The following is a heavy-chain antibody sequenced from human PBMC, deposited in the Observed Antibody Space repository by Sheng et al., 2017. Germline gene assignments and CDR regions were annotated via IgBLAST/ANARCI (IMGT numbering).Heavy chain of an antibody. D-gene: IGHD7-27*01. CDR3: ARDWSTVVTGGWYFDL. CDR2: ISSSSSYI. CDR1: GFTFSSYS. V-gene: IGHV3-21*01. J-gene: IGHJ2*01. Sequence: EVQLVESGGGLVKPGGSLRLSCAASGFTFSSYSMNWVRQAPGKGLEWVSSISSSSSYIYYADSVKGRFTISRDNAKNSLYLQMNSLRAEDTAVYYCARDWSTVVTGGWYFDLWGRGTLVTVSS.